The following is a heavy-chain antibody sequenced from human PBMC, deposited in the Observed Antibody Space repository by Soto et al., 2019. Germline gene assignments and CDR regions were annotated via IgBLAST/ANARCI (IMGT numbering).Heavy chain of an antibody. V-gene: IGHV5-51*01. CDR3: ARPRFIASCQHTDHYGMDV. D-gene: IGHD3-16*01. CDR1: GYSFTSYW. J-gene: IGHJ6*02. Sequence: GESLKISCKGSGYSFTSYWIGWVRQMPGKGLEWMGIIYPGDSDTRYSPSFQGQVTISADKSISTAYLQWSSLKASDTAMYYCARPRFIASCQHTDHYGMDVCGQGTTVTVSS. CDR2: IYPGDSDT.